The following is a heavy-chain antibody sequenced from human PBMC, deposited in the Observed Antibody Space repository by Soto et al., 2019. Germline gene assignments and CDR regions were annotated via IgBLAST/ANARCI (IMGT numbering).Heavy chain of an antibody. J-gene: IGHJ6*02. D-gene: IGHD3-16*01. CDR2: IKQDGSEE. Sequence: GGSLRLSCAASGFTFSSYWISWVRQAPGKGLEWVANIKQDGSEENYVDSVKGRFTISRDNAKNALYLQMNSLRAEDTAVYYCVGSLKRYYYYVMDVWGQGTTVTVSS. CDR1: GFTFSSYW. V-gene: IGHV3-7*03. CDR3: VGSLKRYYYYVMDV.